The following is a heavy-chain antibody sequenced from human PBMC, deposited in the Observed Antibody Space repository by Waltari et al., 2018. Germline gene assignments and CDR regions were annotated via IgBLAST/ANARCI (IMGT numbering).Heavy chain of an antibody. J-gene: IGHJ5*02. CDR1: GGTFSSYA. CDR2: IIPILGIA. D-gene: IGHD3-10*01. V-gene: IGHV1-69*04. CDR3: ARSSITMVRGVNRKPTGGKNWFDP. Sequence: QVQLVQSGAEVTKPGSSVKVSCTDSGGTFSSYAIRLVRQAHGQRLQWLGRIIPILGIANYAQKFQGRVTITADKSTSTAYMELSSLRSEDTAVYYCARSSITMVRGVNRKPTGGKNWFDPWGQGTLVTVSS.